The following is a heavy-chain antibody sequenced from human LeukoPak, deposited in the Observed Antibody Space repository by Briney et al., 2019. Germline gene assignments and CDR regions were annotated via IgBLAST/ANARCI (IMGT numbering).Heavy chain of an antibody. D-gene: IGHD3-10*01. CDR3: AKGNEYGSGSLDY. CDR2: ISWNSGSI. V-gene: IGHV3-9*01. Sequence: GGSLRLSCAASGFPFDDYAMHWVRQAPGKGLEWVSGISWNSGSIGYADSVKGRFTISRDNAKNSLYLQMNSLRAEDTALYYCAKGNEYGSGSLDYWGQGTLVTVSS. CDR1: GFPFDDYA. J-gene: IGHJ4*02.